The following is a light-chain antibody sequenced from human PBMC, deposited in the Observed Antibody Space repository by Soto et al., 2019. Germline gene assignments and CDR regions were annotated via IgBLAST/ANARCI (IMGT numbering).Light chain of an antibody. J-gene: IGKJ4*01. Sequence: DIQMTQSPSSLSASVGDTVIITCRASQSIAMFSSWYQQKPGKAPTLLIYRSSTLQNGVPSRFSGSGSGTYFTLTISSLQLEDYATYYCQQNYSPPLTFGGGTKVEMK. CDR3: QQNYSPPLT. CDR2: RSS. CDR1: QSIAMF. V-gene: IGKV1-39*01.